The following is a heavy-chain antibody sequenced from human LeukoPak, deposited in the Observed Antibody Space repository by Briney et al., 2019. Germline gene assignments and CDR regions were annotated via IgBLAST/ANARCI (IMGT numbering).Heavy chain of an antibody. J-gene: IGHJ4*02. Sequence: PGGSLRLSCAASGFTFSSYEMNWVRQAPGKGLEWVSYISSSGSTIYYADSVKGRFTISRDNAKNSLYLQTNSLRAEDTAVYYCARDDYYGSFFDYWGQGTLVTVSS. V-gene: IGHV3-48*03. D-gene: IGHD3-10*01. CDR2: ISSSGSTI. CDR1: GFTFSSYE. CDR3: ARDDYYGSFFDY.